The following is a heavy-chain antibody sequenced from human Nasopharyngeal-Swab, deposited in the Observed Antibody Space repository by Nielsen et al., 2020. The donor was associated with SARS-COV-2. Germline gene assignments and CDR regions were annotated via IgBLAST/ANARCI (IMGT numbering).Heavy chain of an antibody. CDR3: TTATAAAGTYYYDSSGYYYFDY. J-gene: IGHJ4*02. CDR2: IKSKTDGGTT. V-gene: IGHV3-15*07. Sequence: VRQAPGKGLEWVGRIKSKTDGGTTDYAAPVKGRFTISRDDPKNTLYLQMNSLKTEDTAVYYCTTATAAAGTYYYDSSGYYYFDYWGQGTLVTVSS. D-gene: IGHD3-22*01.